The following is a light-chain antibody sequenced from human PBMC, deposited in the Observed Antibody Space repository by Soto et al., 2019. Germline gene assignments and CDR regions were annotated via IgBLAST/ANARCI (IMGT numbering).Light chain of an antibody. CDR3: QQYNNWPPTYT. CDR2: GAS. CDR1: QSVSSN. Sequence: EIVMTQSPATLSVSPGERATLSCRVSQSVSSNLAWYQQKPGQAPSLLIYGASTRATGIPARFSGSGSGTELTRNLSSRQSEDFAVSDCQQYNNWPPTYTFGQGTKLQIK. V-gene: IGKV3-15*01. J-gene: IGKJ2*01.